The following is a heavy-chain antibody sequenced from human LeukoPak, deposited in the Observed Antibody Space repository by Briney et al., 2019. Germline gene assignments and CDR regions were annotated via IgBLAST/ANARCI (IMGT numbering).Heavy chain of an antibody. J-gene: IGHJ4*02. V-gene: IGHV3-23*01. D-gene: IGHD4-17*01. CDR2: ISGSGGST. Sequence: GGSLRLSCAASGFTFSSYAMSWVRQAPGKGLEWVSAISGSGGSTYYADSVKGRFTVSRGNSKNTLYLQMNSLRAEDTAVYYCAKVGYGDYVPYLAKLDYWGQGTLVTVSS. CDR1: GFTFSSYA. CDR3: AKVGYGDYVPYLAKLDY.